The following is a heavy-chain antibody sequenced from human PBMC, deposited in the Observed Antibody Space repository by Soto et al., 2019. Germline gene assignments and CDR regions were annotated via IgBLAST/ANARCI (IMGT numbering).Heavy chain of an antibody. CDR2: INPDGRRT. CDR3: TGAPDXGGGTCNSGHSYYGLHV. V-gene: IGHV3-74*01. J-gene: IGHJ6*02. D-gene: IGHD2-15*01. Sequence: LRISCGVSGFSFSRYCMHWVRQAPGKGPVWVSRINPDGRRTDYADSVQGRFTVSRDNAKNMLFLQINSLRAEDTAVYYYTGAPDXGGGTCNSGHSYYGLHVWGPGTTVTVSS. CDR1: GFSFSRYC.